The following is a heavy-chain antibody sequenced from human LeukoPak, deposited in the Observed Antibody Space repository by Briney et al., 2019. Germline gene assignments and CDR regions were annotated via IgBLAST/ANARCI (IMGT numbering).Heavy chain of an antibody. D-gene: IGHD2-2*02. Sequence: GGSLRLSCAASGFTFSDYDMSWLRQIPGKGLEWVSAIGGGDNRIYYADSVKGRFTISRDNSKSTLHLQMNSLRVEDTAVYYCAKHGCTTTTCYTNYWGQGTLVTVSS. CDR3: AKHGCTTTTCYTNY. J-gene: IGHJ4*02. V-gene: IGHV3-23*01. CDR2: IGGGDNRI. CDR1: GFTFSDYD.